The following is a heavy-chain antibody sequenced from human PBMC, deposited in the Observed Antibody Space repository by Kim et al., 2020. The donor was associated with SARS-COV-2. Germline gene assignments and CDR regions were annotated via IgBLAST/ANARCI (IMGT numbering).Heavy chain of an antibody. J-gene: IGHJ3*02. V-gene: IGHV3-7*03. CDR1: GFTFSTYW. D-gene: IGHD1-1*01. Sequence: GGSLRLSCAASGFTFSTYWMTWVRQAPGKGLEWVANIDQDGSEEYYVDSVKGRFTISRDNAKNSLYLQMNSLRAEDTAVYQCARENWNDGLRAIDIWGQGTMVTVSS. CDR2: IDQDGSEE. CDR3: ARENWNDGLRAIDI.